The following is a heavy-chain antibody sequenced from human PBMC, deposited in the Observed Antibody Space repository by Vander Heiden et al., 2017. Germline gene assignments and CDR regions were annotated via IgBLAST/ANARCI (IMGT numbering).Heavy chain of an antibody. CDR1: GFTFSSYA. Sequence: VQLLESGGGLVQPGGSLRLSCAASGFTFSSYAMSWVRQAPGKGREWVSAISGSGGSTYYADSVKGRFTISRDNSKNTLYLQMNSLRAEDTAVYYCAKFHLGATTHCDYWGQGTLVTVSS. CDR3: AKFHLGATTHCDY. CDR2: ISGSGGST. V-gene: IGHV3-23*01. D-gene: IGHD1-26*01. J-gene: IGHJ4*02.